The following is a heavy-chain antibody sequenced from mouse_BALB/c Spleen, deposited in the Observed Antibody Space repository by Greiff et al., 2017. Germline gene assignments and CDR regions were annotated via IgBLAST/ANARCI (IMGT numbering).Heavy chain of an antibody. D-gene: IGHD2-14*01. CDR1: GFAFSSYD. Sequence: EVKLVESGGGLVKPGGSLKLSCAASGFAFSSYDMSWVRQTPEKRLEWVAYISSGGGSTYYPDTVKGRFTISRDNAKNTLYLQMSSLKSEDTAMYYCARHRVRRLYYYAMDYWGQGTSVTVSS. CDR3: ARHRVRRLYYYAMDY. CDR2: ISSGGGST. J-gene: IGHJ4*01. V-gene: IGHV5-12-1*01.